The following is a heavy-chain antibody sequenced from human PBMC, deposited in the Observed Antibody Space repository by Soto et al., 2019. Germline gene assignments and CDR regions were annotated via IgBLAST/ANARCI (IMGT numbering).Heavy chain of an antibody. CDR3: VKDSYYDSSGYSPSWEDY. CDR2: ISTDGHST. V-gene: IGHV3-64D*06. D-gene: IGHD3-22*01. CDR1: GFTFSNYA. J-gene: IGHJ4*02. Sequence: GGSLRLSCSASGFTFSNYAMHWVRQAPGKGLEYVSAISTDGHSTYYADSVKGRFTISRDNSKNTLYLQMSSLRAEDTAVYYCVKDSYYDSSGYSPSWEDYWGQG.